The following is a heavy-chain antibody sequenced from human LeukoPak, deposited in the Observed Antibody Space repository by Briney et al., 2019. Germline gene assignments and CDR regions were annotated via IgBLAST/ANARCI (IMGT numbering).Heavy chain of an antibody. CDR1: GFSFGSYW. CDR3: ARALGYSYGYAVDY. V-gene: IGHV3-48*01. J-gene: IGHJ4*02. D-gene: IGHD5-18*01. Sequence: PGGSLRLSCVGSGFSFGSYWMNWVRQTPGKGLEWLSYISSSSGTIYYADSVKGRFTISGDNAKNSLYLQMNSLRAEDTAVYYCARALGYSYGYAVDYWGQGTLVTVSS. CDR2: ISSSSGTI.